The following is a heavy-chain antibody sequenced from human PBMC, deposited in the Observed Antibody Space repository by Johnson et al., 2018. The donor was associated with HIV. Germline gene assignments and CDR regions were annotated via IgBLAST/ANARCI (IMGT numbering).Heavy chain of an antibody. CDR2: ISSSGSTI. CDR1: GFTFFDYY. CDR3: ARGGRVYDSSGYYAFDI. V-gene: IGHV3-11*04. J-gene: IGHJ3*02. D-gene: IGHD3-22*01. Sequence: QVQLVESGGGLVQPVGSLRLSCAAFGFTFFDYYMSWIRQAPGKGLEWVSYISSSGSTIYYADSVKGRFTISRDNSKNTLYLQMNSLRAEDTAVYYCARGGRVYDSSGYYAFDIWGQGTMVTVSS.